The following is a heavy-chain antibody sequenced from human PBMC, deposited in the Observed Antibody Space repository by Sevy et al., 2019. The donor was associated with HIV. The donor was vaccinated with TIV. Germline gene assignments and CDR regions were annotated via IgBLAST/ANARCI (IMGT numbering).Heavy chain of an antibody. D-gene: IGHD3-10*01. CDR1: GDSVSTYSAA. V-gene: IGHV6-1*01. Sequence: KQSQTLSLTCAISGDSVSTYSAAWNWIRQSPSRGLEWLGRTYYKSKWYNDYALSVKSRISINPATPKNQISLQLNSVTPEDTAVYYCARESRWFFFHFDYWGQGTLVTVSS. CDR3: ARESRWFFFHFDY. CDR2: TYYKSKWYN. J-gene: IGHJ4*02.